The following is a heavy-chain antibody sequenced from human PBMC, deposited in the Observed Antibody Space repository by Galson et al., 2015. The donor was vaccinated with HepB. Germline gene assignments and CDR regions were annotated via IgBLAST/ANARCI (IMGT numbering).Heavy chain of an antibody. CDR2: IDPSDSYT. D-gene: IGHD4-17*01. V-gene: IGHV5-10-1*01. J-gene: IGHJ5*02. CDR3: ARHWTKVTREGGWFVP. CDR1: GYIFTSNW. Sequence: QSGAEVKKPGESLRISCKGSGYIFTSNWISWVRQMPGKGLEWMGRIDPSDSYTNYSPSFQDHVTISVDKSISTAYLQWSSLKASDTAMYYCARHWTKVTREGGWFVPWGQGTLVTVSS.